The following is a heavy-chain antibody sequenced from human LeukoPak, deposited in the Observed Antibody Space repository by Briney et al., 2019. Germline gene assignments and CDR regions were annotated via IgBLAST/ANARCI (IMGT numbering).Heavy chain of an antibody. CDR1: GDSVSSNSAA. CDR3: ARGYGEGYCSSTSCFYFDY. CDR2: TYYRSKWYN. D-gene: IGHD2-2*01. Sequence: SQTLSLTCAISGDSVSSNSAAWNWIRQSPSRGLEWLGRTYYRSKWYNDYAVSVKSRITINPDTSKNQFSLQLNSVTPEDTAVYYRARGYGEGYCSSTSCFYFDYWGQGTLVTVST. J-gene: IGHJ4*02. V-gene: IGHV6-1*01.